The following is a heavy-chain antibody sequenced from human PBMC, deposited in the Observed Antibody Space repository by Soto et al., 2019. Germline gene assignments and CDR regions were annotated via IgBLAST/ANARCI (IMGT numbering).Heavy chain of an antibody. CDR3: ARQNAIPMILVLPTLALFYGY. V-gene: IGHV4-34*01. D-gene: IGHD3-22*01. CDR1: GGSFSGYY. J-gene: IGHJ4*01. CDR2: INHSGST. Sequence: KPSATLSLTCAVYGGSFSGYYWSWIRQPPGKGVEWIGEINHSGSTNYNPSLKSRVTISVDTSKNQFSLKLSSVAAADTGVYSCARQNAIPMILVLPTLALFYGYWGHGTLVTDSS.